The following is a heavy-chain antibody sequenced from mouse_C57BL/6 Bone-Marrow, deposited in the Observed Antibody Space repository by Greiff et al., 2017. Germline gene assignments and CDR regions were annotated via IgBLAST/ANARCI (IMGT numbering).Heavy chain of an antibody. J-gene: IGHJ4*01. Sequence: VKLVESGPELVKPAASVKLSCKASGYTFTSYDINWVKQRPGQGLEWIGWIYPRDGSTKYNEKFKGKATLTVDTSSSTAYMELHSLTSEDSAVYFCARSPITTVVAPSAMDYWGQGTSVTVSS. CDR2: IYPRDGST. D-gene: IGHD1-1*01. V-gene: IGHV1-85*01. CDR3: ARSPITTVVAPSAMDY. CDR1: GYTFTSYD.